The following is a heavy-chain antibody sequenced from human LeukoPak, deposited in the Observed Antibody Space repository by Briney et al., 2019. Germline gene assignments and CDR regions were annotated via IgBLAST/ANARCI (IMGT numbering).Heavy chain of an antibody. J-gene: IGHJ3*02. CDR3: ARETKYCSGGSCYSDGLDI. CDR1: GASFSSGSYY. V-gene: IGHV4-61*01. Sequence: PSETLSLTCSVSGASFSSGSYYWSWIRQPPGKGREGIGYMYYSGSTNYNPSLKSRVTISVDTSKKQFSLELSSVTAADTAVYYCARETKYCSGGSCYSDGLDIWGQGTMVTVSS. D-gene: IGHD2-15*01. CDR2: MYYSGST.